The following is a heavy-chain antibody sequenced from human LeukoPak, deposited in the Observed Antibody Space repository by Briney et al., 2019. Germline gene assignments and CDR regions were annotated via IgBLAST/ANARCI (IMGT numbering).Heavy chain of an antibody. V-gene: IGHV4-59*08. CDR2: IYYSGST. Sequence: SETLSLTCTVSGGPISSYYWSWIRQPPGKGLEWIGYIYYSGSTNYNPSLKSRVTISVDTSKNQFSLKLGSVTAADTAVYYCATTRREDGSGSFDYWGQGTLVTVSS. CDR1: GGPISSYY. D-gene: IGHD3-10*01. CDR3: ATTRREDGSGSFDY. J-gene: IGHJ4*02.